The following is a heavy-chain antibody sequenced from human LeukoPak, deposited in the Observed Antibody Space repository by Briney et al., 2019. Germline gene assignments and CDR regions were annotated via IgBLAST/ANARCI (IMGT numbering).Heavy chain of an antibody. V-gene: IGHV3-30*04. Sequence: GGSLRLSCAASGFTFSSYAMHWVRQAPGKGLEWVAVISYDGSNKYYADSVKGRFTISRDNSKNTLYLQMNSLRAEDTAVYYCAKDGALGYSSSRPNNYYYYMDVWGKGTTVTVSS. CDR3: AKDGALGYSSSRPNNYYYYMDV. CDR2: ISYDGSNK. D-gene: IGHD6-13*01. J-gene: IGHJ6*03. CDR1: GFTFSSYA.